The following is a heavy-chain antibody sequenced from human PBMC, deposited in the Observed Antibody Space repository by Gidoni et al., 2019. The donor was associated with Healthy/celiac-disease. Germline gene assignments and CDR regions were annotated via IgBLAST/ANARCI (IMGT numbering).Heavy chain of an antibody. CDR1: GGSFSGYY. Sequence: QVQLQQWGAGLLKPSETLSLTCAVYGGSFSGYYWSWIRQPPGKGLEWIGEINHSGSTNYNPSLKSRVTISVDTSKNQFSLKLSSVTAADTAVYYCARGASIRSGYFQHWGQGTLVTVSS. J-gene: IGHJ1*01. D-gene: IGHD3-3*02. CDR2: INHSGST. CDR3: ARGASIRSGYFQH. V-gene: IGHV4-34*01.